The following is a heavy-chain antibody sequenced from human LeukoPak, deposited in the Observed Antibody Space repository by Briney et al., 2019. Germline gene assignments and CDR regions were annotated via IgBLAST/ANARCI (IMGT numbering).Heavy chain of an antibody. J-gene: IGHJ4*02. CDR3: AIYCSGAGCPVDY. Sequence: GGSLRLSCAASAFTFSSYAMHWVRQAPGKGLEWVAVISYDGSNKYYADSVKGRFTISRDNSKNTLYLQMNSLRTEDTAVYYCAIYCSGAGCPVDYWGQGTLVTVSS. CDR2: ISYDGSNK. V-gene: IGHV3-30-3*01. CDR1: AFTFSSYA. D-gene: IGHD2-15*01.